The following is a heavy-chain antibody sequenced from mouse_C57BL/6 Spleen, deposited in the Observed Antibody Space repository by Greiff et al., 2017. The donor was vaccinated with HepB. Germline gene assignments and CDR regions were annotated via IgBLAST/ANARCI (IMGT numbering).Heavy chain of an antibody. Sequence: EVKLMESGGGLVKPGGSLKLSCAASGFTFSDYGMHWVRQAPEKGLEWVAYISSGSSTIYYADTVKGRFTISRDNAKNTLFLQMTSLRSEDTAMYYCATYYGSSYYAMDYWGQGTSVTVSS. D-gene: IGHD1-1*01. CDR1: GFTFSDYG. CDR2: ISSGSSTI. J-gene: IGHJ4*01. V-gene: IGHV5-17*01. CDR3: ATYYGSSYYAMDY.